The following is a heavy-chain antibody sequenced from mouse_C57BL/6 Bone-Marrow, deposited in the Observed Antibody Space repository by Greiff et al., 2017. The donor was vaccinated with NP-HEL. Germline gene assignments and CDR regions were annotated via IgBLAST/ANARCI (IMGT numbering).Heavy chain of an antibody. V-gene: IGHV1-76*01. Sequence: VQLVESGAELVRPGASVKLSCKASGYTFTDYYINWVKQRPGQGLEWIARIYPGSGNTYYNEKFKGKATLTAEKSSSTAYMQLSSLTSEDSAVYFCARENYYGNYYAMDYWGQGTSVTVSS. J-gene: IGHJ4*01. CDR2: IYPGSGNT. CDR3: ARENYYGNYYAMDY. D-gene: IGHD2-1*01. CDR1: GYTFTDYY.